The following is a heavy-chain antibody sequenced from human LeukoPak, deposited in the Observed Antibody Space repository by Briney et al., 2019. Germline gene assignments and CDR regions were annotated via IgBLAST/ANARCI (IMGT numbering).Heavy chain of an antibody. CDR1: GYTFTIYG. V-gene: IGHV1-18*01. CDR3: ARDSSNAGYSSSGRWFDP. J-gene: IGHJ5*02. Sequence: EASVTVSCTASGYTFTIYGISWVRQAPGQGLEWMGWISAYNGNTNYAQKLQGRVTMTTDTSTSTAYMELRSLRSDDTAVYYCARDSSNAGYSSSGRWFDPWGQGTLVTVSS. CDR2: ISAYNGNT. D-gene: IGHD6-6*01.